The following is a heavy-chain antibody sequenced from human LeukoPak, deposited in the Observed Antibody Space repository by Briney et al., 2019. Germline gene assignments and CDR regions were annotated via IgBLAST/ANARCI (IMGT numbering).Heavy chain of an antibody. V-gene: IGHV5-51*01. Sequence: GQSLPISCKGSGYSLNSYWIFWVRQMPGKGLEWMGIIYPGDSDTRYSPSFQGQVTISADKSISTAYLQWSSLKASDTAMYYCAGSIAVAGAWGFDYWGQGALVAVSS. CDR1: GYSLNSYW. D-gene: IGHD6-19*01. CDR2: IYPGDSDT. J-gene: IGHJ4*02. CDR3: AGSIAVAGAWGFDY.